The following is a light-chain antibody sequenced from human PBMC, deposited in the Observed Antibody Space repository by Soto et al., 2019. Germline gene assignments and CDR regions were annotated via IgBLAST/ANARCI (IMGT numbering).Light chain of an antibody. CDR3: QQANSFPWT. CDR1: QGISSW. J-gene: IGKJ1*01. CDR2: VAS. V-gene: IGKV1-12*01. Sequence: DIQMTQSPSSVSASVGDRVTITCRASQGISSWLAWYQHRPGKAPRLLIYVASSLQSGVPSRFSGSGSGTDFTLTISSLQPEDFATYYCQQANSFPWTFGQGTQVEIK.